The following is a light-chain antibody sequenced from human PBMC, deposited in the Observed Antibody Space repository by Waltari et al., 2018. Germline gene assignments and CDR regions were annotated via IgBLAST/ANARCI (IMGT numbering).Light chain of an antibody. J-gene: IGLJ1*01. CDR3: SSYTSSSTLL. CDR2: DVR. Sequence: QSALAQPASVSGSPGQSITISCTGTSSDVGAYNYVSWYQQHPGKAPKLMSYDVRNRPAGVSNRFSVSKSGNTASLTISGLQAEDEADYYCSSYTSSSTLLFGTGTKVTVL. CDR1: SSDVGAYNY. V-gene: IGLV2-14*03.